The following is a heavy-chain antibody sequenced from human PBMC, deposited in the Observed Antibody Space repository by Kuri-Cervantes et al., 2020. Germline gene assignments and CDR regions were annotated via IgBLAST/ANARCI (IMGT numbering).Heavy chain of an antibody. V-gene: IGHV1-3*01. D-gene: IGHD3-16*02. CDR3: AKFILGAFDI. Sequence: AAVKVSCKASGYTFTSYAMHWVRQAPGQRLEWMGWINAGNGNTKYLQKFQGRVTITRDTSASTAYMELSSLRSEDTALYYCAKFILGAFDIWGQGTMVTVSS. CDR1: GYTFTSYA. J-gene: IGHJ3*02. CDR2: INAGNGNT.